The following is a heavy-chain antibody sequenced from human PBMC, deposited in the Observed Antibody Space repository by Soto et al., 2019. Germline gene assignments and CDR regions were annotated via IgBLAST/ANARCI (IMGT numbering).Heavy chain of an antibody. CDR1: GYTFTGYY. CDR3: ARTPKNDYGDYYFDY. J-gene: IGHJ4*02. D-gene: IGHD4-17*01. Sequence: ASVKVSCKASGYTFTGYYMHWVRQAPGQGLEWMGWINPNSGGTNYAQKFQGWVTMTRDTSISTAYMELSRLRSDDTAVYYCARTPKNDYGDYYFDYWGQGTLVTVSS. V-gene: IGHV1-2*04. CDR2: INPNSGGT.